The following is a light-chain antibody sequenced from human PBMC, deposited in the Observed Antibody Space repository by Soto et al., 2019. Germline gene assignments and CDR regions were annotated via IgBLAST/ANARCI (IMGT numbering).Light chain of an antibody. Sequence: EIVMTQSPAALSVSPGERATLSCRASQSISSNLAWYQQKPGQAPRLLIYGASTRATGIPARFSGSGSGIEFTLTISSLKSEDFAVYYCQQYNNWPPGTFGQGTKLEIK. CDR1: QSISSN. J-gene: IGKJ2*02. V-gene: IGKV3-15*01. CDR3: QQYNNWPPGT. CDR2: GAS.